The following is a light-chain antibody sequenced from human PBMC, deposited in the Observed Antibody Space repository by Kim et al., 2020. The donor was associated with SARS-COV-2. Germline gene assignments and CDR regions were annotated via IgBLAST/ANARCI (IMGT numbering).Light chain of an antibody. V-gene: IGLV1-44*01. CDR3: TSWDGSLNSQV. CDR2: GND. Sequence: QSVLAQPPSASGTPGQRVTISCSGNTSNIGTHTVNWYQQFPGRTPKLLIYGNDQRPSGVPYRFSGSKSGTSASLAISGLQSEDEADYYCTSWDGSLNSQVFGGGTQLTVL. CDR1: TSNIGTHT. J-gene: IGLJ2*01.